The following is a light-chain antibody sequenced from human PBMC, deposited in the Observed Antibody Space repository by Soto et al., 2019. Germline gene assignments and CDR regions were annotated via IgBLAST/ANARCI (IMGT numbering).Light chain of an antibody. J-gene: IGLJ1*01. V-gene: IGLV2-8*01. CDR3: SSYGGRNV. Sequence: QSVLTQPPSASGSPGQSVAISCTGTSSNVGGYNYVSWYQQHPGKAPKLLIYEVNKRPSGVPDRFSGSKSGNTASLTVSGLQADDEADHYCSSYGGRNVFGTGTKVTVL. CDR2: EVN. CDR1: SSNVGGYNY.